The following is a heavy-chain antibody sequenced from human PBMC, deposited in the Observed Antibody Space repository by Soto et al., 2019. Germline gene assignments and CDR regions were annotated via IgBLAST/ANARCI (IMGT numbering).Heavy chain of an antibody. V-gene: IGHV2-5*02. J-gene: IGHJ4*02. CDR1: GFTLSTSGVG. D-gene: IGHD3-9*01. CDR2: IYWDDDK. CDR3: AHRDRLVYFDY. Sequence: QITLKESGPTLVKPTQTLTLTCTFSGFTLSTSGVGVGWIRQSPGMALEWLALIYWDDDKRYSPSLKSRLTITKDTSKNQVVLTMTNMDPVDTATYYGAHRDRLVYFDYWGQGTLVTVSS.